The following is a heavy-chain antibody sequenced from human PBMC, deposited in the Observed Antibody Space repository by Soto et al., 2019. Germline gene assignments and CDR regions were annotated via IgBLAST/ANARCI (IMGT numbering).Heavy chain of an antibody. CDR3: ARDHSRISRFRFDP. J-gene: IGHJ5*02. V-gene: IGHV3-33*01. Sequence: QVQLVESGGGVVQAGGSLRLSCTASGFTFNKYGMHWVRQAPGKGLEWVAVMWYDGSNEYYADSVKGRFTISRDNSRNRLSLQMNSLRAEDTAVYYWARDHSRISRFRFDPWGQGTLVTVSS. D-gene: IGHD1-20*01. CDR1: GFTFNKYG. CDR2: MWYDGSNE.